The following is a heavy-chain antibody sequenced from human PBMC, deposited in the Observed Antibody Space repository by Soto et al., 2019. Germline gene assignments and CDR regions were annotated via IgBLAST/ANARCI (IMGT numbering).Heavy chain of an antibody. CDR3: ARDPAVTTSHYYYYGMDV. Sequence: QVQLQESGPGLVKPSQTLSLTCIVSGGSISSGDYYWSWIRQLPGKGLEWIGYIYYSGSTYYNPSLKRRVTISVDTSKNQFALKLSSVTAADTAVYYCARDPAVTTSHYYYYGMDVWGQGTTVTVSS. J-gene: IGHJ6*02. D-gene: IGHD4-17*01. CDR1: GGSISSGDYY. CDR2: IYYSGST. V-gene: IGHV4-31*03.